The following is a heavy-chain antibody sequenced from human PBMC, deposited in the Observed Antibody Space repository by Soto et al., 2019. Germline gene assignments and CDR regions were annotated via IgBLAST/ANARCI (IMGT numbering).Heavy chain of an antibody. Sequence: ASVKVSCKASGGTFSSYAISWVRQAPGQGLEWMGGIIPIFGTANYAQKFQGRVTITADESTSTAYMELSSLRSEDTAVYYCARVLKQDYYYYGMDVWGQGTTVTVSS. CDR3: ARVLKQDYYYYGMDV. J-gene: IGHJ6*02. CDR2: IIPIFGTA. V-gene: IGHV1-69*13. CDR1: GGTFSSYA.